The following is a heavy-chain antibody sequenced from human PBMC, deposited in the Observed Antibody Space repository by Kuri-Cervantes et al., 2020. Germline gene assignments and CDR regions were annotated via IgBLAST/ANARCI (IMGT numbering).Heavy chain of an antibody. V-gene: IGHV4-34*01. D-gene: IGHD3-9*01. CDR1: GGSFSGHY. Sequence: ESLKISCAVYGGSFSGHYWSWIRQPPGKGLEWIGEINHSGSTNYNPSLKSRVTISVDTSKNQFSLKLSSVTAADTAVYYCARGHYDILTGYWHWGQGTLVTVSS. CDR3: ARGHYDILTGYWH. CDR2: INHSGST. J-gene: IGHJ4*02.